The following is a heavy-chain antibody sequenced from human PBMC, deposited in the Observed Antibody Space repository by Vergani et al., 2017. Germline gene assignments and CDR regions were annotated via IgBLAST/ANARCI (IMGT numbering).Heavy chain of an antibody. CDR1: GFTFDDYA. CDR3: AKDHYXFWSGYPNLSPFAL. D-gene: IGHD3-3*01. CDR2: ISWNSGSI. Sequence: EVQLVESGGGLVQPGRSPRLSCAASGFTFDDYAMHWVRQAPGKGLEWVSGISWNSGSIGYADSVKGRFTISRDNAKNSLYLQMNSLGAEDTALYYCAKDHYXFWSGYPNLSPFALGGRGTLVTVSS. V-gene: IGHV3-9*01. J-gene: IGHJ2*01.